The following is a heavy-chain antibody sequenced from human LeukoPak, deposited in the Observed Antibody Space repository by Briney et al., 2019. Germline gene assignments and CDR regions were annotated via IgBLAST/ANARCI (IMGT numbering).Heavy chain of an antibody. Sequence: VASVKVSCKASGYTFTSYYMHWVRQAPGQGLEWMGIINPSGGSTSYAQKFQGRVTMTTDTSTSTAYMELRSLRSDDTAVYYCARESREYWSGYYADLFDYWGQGTLVTVSS. J-gene: IGHJ4*02. CDR3: ARESREYWSGYYADLFDY. D-gene: IGHD3-3*01. CDR1: GYTFTSYY. V-gene: IGHV1-46*01. CDR2: INPSGGST.